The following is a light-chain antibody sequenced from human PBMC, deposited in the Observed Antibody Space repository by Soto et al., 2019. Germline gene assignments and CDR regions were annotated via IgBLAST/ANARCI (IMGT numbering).Light chain of an antibody. CDR1: QRVLYSSNNKNY. J-gene: IGKJ3*01. Sequence: DIVMTQSPDSLAVSLGERATINCKSSQRVLYSSNNKNYLAWYQQKPGQPPKLLIYWASTREAGVPDRFSGSGSGTDFTLTISSLQAEDVAVYYCQQYYRLSATFGPGTKVDIK. CDR3: QQYYRLSAT. CDR2: WAS. V-gene: IGKV4-1*01.